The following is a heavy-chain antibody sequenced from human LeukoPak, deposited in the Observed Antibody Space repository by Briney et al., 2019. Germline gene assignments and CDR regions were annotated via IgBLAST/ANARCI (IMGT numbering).Heavy chain of an antibody. CDR1: GYTFTSYG. D-gene: IGHD3-10*01. CDR3: ARGVGYGSGPGGYYYGMDV. CDR2: ISAYNGNT. Sequence: ASVKVSCKASGYTFTSYGISWVRQAPGQGLEWMGWISAYNGNTNYAQKFQGRVTMTRNTSISTAYKELSSLRSEDTAVYYCARGVGYGSGPGGYYYGMDVWGQGTTVTVSS. J-gene: IGHJ6*02. V-gene: IGHV1-18*01.